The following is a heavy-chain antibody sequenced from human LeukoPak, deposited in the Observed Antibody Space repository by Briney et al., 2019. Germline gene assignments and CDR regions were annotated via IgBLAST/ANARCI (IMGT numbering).Heavy chain of an antibody. V-gene: IGHV3-33*01. Sequence: PGGSLRLSCAASGFTFSSYGMHWVRQAPGKGLEWVAVIWYDGSNKYYADSVKGRFTISRDNSKNTLYLQMNSLRAEDTAVYYCARGAQITYYYDTSGYPDYWGQGALVTVSS. CDR2: IWYDGSNK. D-gene: IGHD3-22*01. CDR1: GFTFSSYG. J-gene: IGHJ4*02. CDR3: ARGAQITYYYDTSGYPDY.